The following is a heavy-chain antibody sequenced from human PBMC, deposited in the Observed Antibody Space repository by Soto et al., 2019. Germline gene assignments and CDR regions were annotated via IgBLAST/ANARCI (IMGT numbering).Heavy chain of an antibody. CDR1: GFTFNSHG. J-gene: IGHJ6*02. CDR3: ARGAEYQLLSRDYFYGMDV. D-gene: IGHD2-2*01. CDR2: ISYEGSNN. V-gene: IGHV3-30*03. Sequence: QVQLVEAGGGVVQPGRSLRLSCGASGFTFNSHGMHWVRQAPGKGLEWVAVISYEGSNNFYAESVKGRFTISRDNSKNTLYLQMNSLRREDTAVYYCARGAEYQLLSRDYFYGMDVWGQGTTVTFSS.